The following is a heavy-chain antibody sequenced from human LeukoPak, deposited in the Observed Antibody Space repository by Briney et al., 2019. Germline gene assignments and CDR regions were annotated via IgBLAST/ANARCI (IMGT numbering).Heavy chain of an antibody. CDR3: ARSQRLGHCVNGVCVYPYYFDF. J-gene: IGHJ4*02. V-gene: IGHV3-21*06. CDR1: GFYFSSYS. D-gene: IGHD2-8*01. Sequence: GGSLRLSCTTSGFYFSSYSMNWVRQTPGKGLEWVSSISSGSSSVFYAESVRGRFTISRDSAKTSVFLQMDSLRADDSALYFCARSQRLGHCVNGVCVYPYYFDFWGQGALVTVSS. CDR2: ISSGSSSV.